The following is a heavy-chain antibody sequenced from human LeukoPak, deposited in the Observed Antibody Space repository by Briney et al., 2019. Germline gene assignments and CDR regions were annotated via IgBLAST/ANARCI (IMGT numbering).Heavy chain of an antibody. D-gene: IGHD3-10*01. Sequence: GGSLRLSCAASGFTFSSYGMHWVRQAPGKGLEWVAVIWYDGSNKYYPYSVKGRFTISRDNSKNALYLQMNSLRAEDTAVYYCARIYCSGRSKSDNFDYWGQGTLVTVSS. V-gene: IGHV3-33*01. CDR3: ARIYCSGRSKSDNFDY. CDR2: IWYDGSNK. CDR1: GFTFSSYG. J-gene: IGHJ4*02.